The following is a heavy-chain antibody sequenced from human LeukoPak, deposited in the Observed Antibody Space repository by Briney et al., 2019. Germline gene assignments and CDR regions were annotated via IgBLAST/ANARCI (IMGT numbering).Heavy chain of an antibody. J-gene: IGHJ4*02. CDR2: ISSGNSNI. Sequence: GGSLRLSCAASGFTFSSYTMNWVRQAPGKGLEWVSYISSGNSNIYYADSVKGRFTISRDNAKNSLYLQMNSLRAEDTAVCYCAKTTYYYDSEFDYWGQGTLVTVSS. D-gene: IGHD3-22*01. CDR1: GFTFSSYT. CDR3: AKTTYYYDSEFDY. V-gene: IGHV3-48*01.